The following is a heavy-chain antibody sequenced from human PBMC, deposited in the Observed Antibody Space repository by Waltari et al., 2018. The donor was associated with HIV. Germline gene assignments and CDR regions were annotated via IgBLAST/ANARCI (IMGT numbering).Heavy chain of an antibody. CDR2: IYYSGST. J-gene: IGHJ4*02. CDR1: GGSISSTYHY. V-gene: IGHV4-39*01. CDR3: ARLEGLRGGDLIDS. D-gene: IGHD2-21*02. Sequence: QLQLQESGPGLVQPSETLSLTCTVPGGSISSTYHYWGWIRQPPGKGLEWIGSIYYSGSTYYNPSLKSRVTISVDTSKNQFSLKLSSVTAADTAVYYCARLEGLRGGDLIDSWGQGTLVTVSS.